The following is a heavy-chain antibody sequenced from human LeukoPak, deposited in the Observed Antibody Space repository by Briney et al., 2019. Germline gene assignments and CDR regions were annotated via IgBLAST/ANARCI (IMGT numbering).Heavy chain of an antibody. Sequence: PGRSLRLSCAASGFTVSSNYMSWVRQAPGKGLEWVSVIYSGGSTYCADSVKGRFTISRDNAKNSLYLQMNSLRAEDTAVYYCAPRPTSIAARPSYWGQGTLVTISS. CDR3: APRPTSIAARPSY. V-gene: IGHV3-53*01. CDR2: IYSGGST. CDR1: GFTVSSNY. J-gene: IGHJ4*02. D-gene: IGHD6-6*01.